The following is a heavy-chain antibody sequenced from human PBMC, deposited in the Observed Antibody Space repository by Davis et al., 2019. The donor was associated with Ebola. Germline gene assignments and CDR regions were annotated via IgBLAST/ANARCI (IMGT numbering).Heavy chain of an antibody. Sequence: PGGSLRLSCAASGFSFSTYWMSWVRQTPGKGLEWVANIRQDGSQKYYVDSVKGRFTISRDNAKNSLYLQMDSLRVEDTAVYYCARDESKQLVQDPYYYYGMDVWGQGTTVTVSS. J-gene: IGHJ6*02. D-gene: IGHD6-6*01. V-gene: IGHV3-7*03. CDR3: ARDESKQLVQDPYYYYGMDV. CDR2: IRQDGSQK. CDR1: GFSFSTYW.